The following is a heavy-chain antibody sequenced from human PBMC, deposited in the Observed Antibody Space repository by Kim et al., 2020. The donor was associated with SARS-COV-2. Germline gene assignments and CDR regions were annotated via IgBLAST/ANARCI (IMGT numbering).Heavy chain of an antibody. J-gene: IGHJ4*02. CDR2: TYYRSKWYT. D-gene: IGHD2-2*01. CDR1: GDSVSNNDVA. CDR3: ARGLHNAYDS. V-gene: IGHV6-1*01. Sequence: SQTLSLTCAISGDSVSNNDVAWHWIRQSPSRGLEWLGRTYYRSKWYTDYAVSVKSRISINSDTSKNHLFLQLNFVIPEDTALYYCARGLHNAYDSWGQGTLVTVSS.